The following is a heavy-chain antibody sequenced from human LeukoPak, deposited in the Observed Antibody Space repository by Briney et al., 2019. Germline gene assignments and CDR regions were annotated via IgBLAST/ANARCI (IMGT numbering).Heavy chain of an antibody. J-gene: IGHJ4*02. V-gene: IGHV3-15*01. CDR2: IKSKGDGETT. CDR3: TTDRGLTMIRGVLVD. CDR1: GFTFTNAW. D-gene: IGHD3-10*01. Sequence: GGSLRLSCAASGFTFTNAWMTWVRQAPGKGLEWVGRIKSKGDGETTDYAEPVKGRFSMSRDDYEATMYLQMYGLEAEDTAVYYSTTDRGLTMIRGVLVDWGLGALVTVSS.